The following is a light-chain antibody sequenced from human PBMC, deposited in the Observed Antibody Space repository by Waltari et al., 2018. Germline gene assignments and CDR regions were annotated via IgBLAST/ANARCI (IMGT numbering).Light chain of an antibody. CDR3: SSYTSSSTPYNV. J-gene: IGLJ6*01. CDR1: SSAVGGYNY. V-gene: IGLV2-14*03. Sequence: QSALTQPASVSGSPGQSITISCTGTSSAVGGYNYVPWYQQHPGKAPKLMIYDVSNRPSGVSNRFSGSKSGNTASLTISGLQAEDEADYYCSSYTSSSTPYNVFGSGTKVTVL. CDR2: DVS.